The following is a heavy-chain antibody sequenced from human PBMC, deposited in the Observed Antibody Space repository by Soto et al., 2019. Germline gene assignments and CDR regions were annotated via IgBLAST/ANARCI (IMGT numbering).Heavy chain of an antibody. CDR3: ARHVGYCSSTSCYGPSSYYYYMDV. CDR2: IYYSGST. CDR1: GCSISSSSYY. Sequence: PSETLSLTCTVSGCSISSSSYYWGWIRQPPGKGLEWIGSIYYSGSTYYNPSLKSRVTISVDTSKNQFSLKLSSVTAADTAVYYCARHVGYCSSTSCYGPSSYYYYMDVWGKGTTVTVSS. V-gene: IGHV4-39*01. J-gene: IGHJ6*03. D-gene: IGHD2-2*01.